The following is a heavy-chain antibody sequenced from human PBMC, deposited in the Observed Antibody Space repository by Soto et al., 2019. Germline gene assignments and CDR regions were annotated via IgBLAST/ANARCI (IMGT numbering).Heavy chain of an antibody. V-gene: IGHV3-7*05. CDR3: AKGSADGIPYYFDS. Sequence: HGGSLRLSCAASGFTVSSYWMSWVRQAPGKGLEWVANIKQDGSEKYYVDSVKGRFTISRDNAKNSLYLQMNSLRAEDTALYYCAKGSADGIPYYFDSRGLGTLVTVSS. D-gene: IGHD6-13*01. CDR1: GFTVSSYW. CDR2: IKQDGSEK. J-gene: IGHJ4*02.